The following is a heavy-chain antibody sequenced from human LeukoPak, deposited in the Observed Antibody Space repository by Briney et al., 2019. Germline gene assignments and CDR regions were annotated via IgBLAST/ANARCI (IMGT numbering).Heavy chain of an antibody. J-gene: IGHJ4*02. D-gene: IGHD1-26*01. CDR3: ARAAYSGSYHSDY. CDR2: IYYSGST. V-gene: IGHV4-61*01. Sequence: PSXTLSLTCTVSGGSVNSGSYYWNWIRQPPGKGLEWIGYIYYSGSTNYNPSLKSRVTISVDTSKNQFSLKLSSVTAADTAVYYCARAAYSGSYHSDYWGQGTLVTVSS. CDR1: GGSVNSGSYY.